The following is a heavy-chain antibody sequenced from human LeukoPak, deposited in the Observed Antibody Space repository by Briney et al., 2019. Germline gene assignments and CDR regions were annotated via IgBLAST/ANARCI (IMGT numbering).Heavy chain of an antibody. V-gene: IGHV3-23*01. CDR2: ISGSGGST. CDR3: AKCDSSGYYYGVWAFDI. Sequence: GGSLRLSCAASGFTFSSYAMSWVRQAPGKGLEWVSAISGSGGSTYYADSVKDRFTISRDNSKNTLYLQMNSLRAEDTAVYYCAKCDSSGYYYGVWAFDIWGQGTMVTVSS. CDR1: GFTFSSYA. D-gene: IGHD3-22*01. J-gene: IGHJ3*02.